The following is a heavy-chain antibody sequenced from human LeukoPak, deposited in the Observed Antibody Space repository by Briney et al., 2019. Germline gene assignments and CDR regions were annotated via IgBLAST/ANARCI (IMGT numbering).Heavy chain of an antibody. Sequence: TSETLSLTCRVSGDSVSRFYWSWDRQPPGKGLEWIGYTGDTNYNPSHKSRGTISPDPSKSQFSLKLCSVSAADTAMYYCARVNIAVAGDASDVWGRGTMVTVSS. V-gene: IGHV4-59*02. CDR2: YTGDT. J-gene: IGHJ3*01. CDR3: ARVNIAVAGDASDV. CDR1: GDSVSRFY. D-gene: IGHD6-19*01.